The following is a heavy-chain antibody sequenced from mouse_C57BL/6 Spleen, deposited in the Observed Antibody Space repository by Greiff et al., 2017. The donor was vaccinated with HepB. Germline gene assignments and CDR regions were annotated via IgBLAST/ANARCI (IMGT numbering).Heavy chain of an antibody. J-gene: IGHJ2*01. D-gene: IGHD1-1*01. Sequence: EVQLQQSGAELVRPGASVKLSCTASGFNIKDDYMHWVKQRPEQGLEWIGWIDPENGDTEYASKFQGKATITADTSSNTAYLQLSSLTSEDTAVYYCTFTTAVASFDYWGQGTTLTVSS. V-gene: IGHV14-4*01. CDR2: IDPENGDT. CDR3: TFTTAVASFDY. CDR1: GFNIKDDY.